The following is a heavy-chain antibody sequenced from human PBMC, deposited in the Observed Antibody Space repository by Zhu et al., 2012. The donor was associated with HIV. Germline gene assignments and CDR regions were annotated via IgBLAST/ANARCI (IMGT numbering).Heavy chain of an antibody. CDR1: GGSISSSSYY. Sequence: QVQLQESGPGLVKPSETLSLTCTVSGGSISSSSYYWGWIRQPPGKGLEWIGSIYYSGSTYYNPSLKSRVTISVDTSKNQFSLKLSSVTAADTAVYYCARHGFLRWDADYWGQGNPGSPSPQ. CDR3: ARHGFLRWDADY. V-gene: IGHV4-39*07. CDR2: IYYSGST. D-gene: IGHD4-23*01. J-gene: IGHJ4*02.